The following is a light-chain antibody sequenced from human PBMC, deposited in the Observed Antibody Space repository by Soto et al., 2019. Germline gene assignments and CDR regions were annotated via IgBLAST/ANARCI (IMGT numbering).Light chain of an antibody. CDR3: SSYTSSTTLVE. Sequence: QSVLTQPASVSGSPGQSITISCTGTSSDVGGYNFVSWYQQHPGKAPKLMIYEVSNRPSGVSYRFSGSKSGNTASLTISGLQAEDEADYYCSSYTSSTTLVEFGGGTKLTVL. CDR1: SSDVGGYNF. V-gene: IGLV2-14*01. CDR2: EVS. J-gene: IGLJ2*01.